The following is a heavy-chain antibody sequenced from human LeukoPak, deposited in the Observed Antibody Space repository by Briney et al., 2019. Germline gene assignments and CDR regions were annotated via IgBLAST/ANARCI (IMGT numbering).Heavy chain of an antibody. CDR2: IKQDGSEK. CDR3: AYRFCAHCNGDGFDY. Sequence: GGSLRLSCAASGFTFSTYWMSWVRQAPGKGLQWVANIKQDGSEKYYVDSVKGRFTISRDNAKNSLFLQMNSLRAEDAAVYYCAYRFCAHCNGDGFDYWGQGTLVTVSS. D-gene: IGHD3-16*02. J-gene: IGHJ4*02. CDR1: GFTFSTYW. V-gene: IGHV3-7*03.